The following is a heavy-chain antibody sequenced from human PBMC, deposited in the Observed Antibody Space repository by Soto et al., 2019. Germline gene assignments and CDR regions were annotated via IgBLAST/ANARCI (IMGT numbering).Heavy chain of an antibody. J-gene: IGHJ5*02. CDR2: IWYDGIRK. D-gene: IGHD5-18*01. CDR1: GFSLSGYG. CDR3: ARDVDTTSHFNRFDP. Sequence: GGSLRLSCEVSGFSLSGYGIHWVRQAPGKGLEWVAVIWYDGIRKNYGDSVRGRFTVSRDSSKNMAYLQMDSLKVEDTALYYCARDVDTTSHFNRFDPWGQGVMVTVSS. V-gene: IGHV3-33*01.